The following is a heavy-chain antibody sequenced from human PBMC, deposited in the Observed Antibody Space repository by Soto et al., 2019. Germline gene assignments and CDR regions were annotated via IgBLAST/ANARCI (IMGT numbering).Heavy chain of an antibody. J-gene: IGHJ3*02. D-gene: IGHD2-15*01. CDR1: GYTFTGYY. CDR2: INPNSGGT. V-gene: IGHV1-2*02. Sequence: RASVKVSCKASGYTFTGYYMHWVRQAPGQGLEWMGWINPNSGGTNYAQKLQGRVTMTTDTSTSTAYMELRSLRSDDTAVYYCARDRGRDIVVVVADSDAFDIWGQGTMVTVSS. CDR3: ARDRGRDIVVVVADSDAFDI.